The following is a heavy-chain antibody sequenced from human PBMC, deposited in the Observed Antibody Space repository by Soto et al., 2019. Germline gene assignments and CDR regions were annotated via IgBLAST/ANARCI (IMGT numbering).Heavy chain of an antibody. CDR1: GYTFTSYG. Sequence: ASVKVSCKASGYTFTSYGISWVRQAPGQGLEWMGWISAHNGNRKYAQKFQGRVTMTTDTSTSTAYMELRSLRSDDTAVYYCARDSAYYDSSHYYYSAMDVWGQGTTVPVSS. D-gene: IGHD3-22*01. CDR2: ISAHNGNR. J-gene: IGHJ6*02. CDR3: ARDSAYYDSSHYYYSAMDV. V-gene: IGHV1-18*04.